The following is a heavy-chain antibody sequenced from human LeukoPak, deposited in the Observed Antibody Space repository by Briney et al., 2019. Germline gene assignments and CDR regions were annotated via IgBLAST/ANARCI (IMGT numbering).Heavy chain of an antibody. D-gene: IGHD4-23*01. CDR1: GFNPGPYG. CDR3: ATDRKVGTWDPRFNY. J-gene: IGHJ4*02. CDR2: IRQDDSEK. V-gene: IGHV3-7*01. Sequence: GGSLRLSCAGSGFNPGPYGMTWVRQAPGKGLEWVGNIRQDDSEKNYVDSVKGRFTISRDNAKSSLYLQMNSLRAEDTAIYYCATDRKVGTWDPRFNYWGQGTLVTVSS.